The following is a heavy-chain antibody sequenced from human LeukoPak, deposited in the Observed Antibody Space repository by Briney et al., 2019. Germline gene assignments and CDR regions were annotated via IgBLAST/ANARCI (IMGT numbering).Heavy chain of an antibody. V-gene: IGHV4-34*01. CDR1: GGAFSRYF. J-gene: IGHJ5*02. D-gene: IGHD3-10*01. Sequence: SETLSLTCAVYGGAFSRYFWTWIRQPPGKGLEWIGEINHSGSTNCNPSLKSRVTISVDTSKNQFSLNLISVTAADTATYYCARGSALTMGIHPWGQGTLVTVSS. CDR3: ARGSALTMGIHP. CDR2: INHSGST.